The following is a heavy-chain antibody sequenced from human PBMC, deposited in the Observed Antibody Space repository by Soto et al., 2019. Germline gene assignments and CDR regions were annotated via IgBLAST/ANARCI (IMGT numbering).Heavy chain of an antibody. CDR1: GDTFTSYD. D-gene: IGHD3-22*01. Sequence: GASVKVSCKASGDTFTSYDINWVRQATGQGLEWMGWMNPNSGNTGYAQRYQGRVTMTRNTSISTAYMELSSLRSEDTAVYYCARRFSGYHVHYYVMDVWGQGTTVTVSS. CDR2: MNPNSGNT. V-gene: IGHV1-8*01. J-gene: IGHJ6*02. CDR3: ARRFSGYHVHYYVMDV.